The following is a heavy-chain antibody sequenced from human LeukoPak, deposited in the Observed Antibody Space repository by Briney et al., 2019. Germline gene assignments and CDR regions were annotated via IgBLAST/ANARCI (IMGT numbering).Heavy chain of an antibody. V-gene: IGHV3-23*01. CDR1: GFTFTTYA. J-gene: IGHJ4*02. CDR2: ISDSGSST. Sequence: GGSLRLSCAASGFTFTTYAMNWVRQAPGKGLEWVSVISDSGSSTYYADSMKGRFTISRDNSKNTLHLQMNSLRAEDTAVYYCAKRWGSSWSSFDYWGQGTLVTVSS. CDR3: AKRWGSSWSSFDY. D-gene: IGHD6-13*01.